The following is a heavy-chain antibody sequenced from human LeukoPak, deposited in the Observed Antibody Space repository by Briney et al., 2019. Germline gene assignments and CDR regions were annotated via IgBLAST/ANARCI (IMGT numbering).Heavy chain of an antibody. D-gene: IGHD1-7*01. J-gene: IGHJ4*02. V-gene: IGHV3-64D*09. CDR2: INTNGDNT. CDR1: GFTFSTYA. CDR3: VKDLTATTSA. Sequence: GGSLRLSCSASGFTFSTYAMHWVRQAPGKGLEYVSAINTNGDNTYYADSVKGRFTISRDNSKNTLYLQMSSLRAEDAAVYYCVKDLTATTSAWGQGTLVIVSS.